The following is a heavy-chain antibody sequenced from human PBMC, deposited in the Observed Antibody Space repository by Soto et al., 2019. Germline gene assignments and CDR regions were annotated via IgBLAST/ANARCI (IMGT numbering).Heavy chain of an antibody. D-gene: IGHD7-27*01. CDR3: AIEYGNKNDELGWFEP. Sequence: EVQLLVSGGDLVQPGGSLRLSCAASGFSFSAYAMSWVRQAPGKGLEWVASVTVLPDLPFYADSVKGRFTISRDNSKNKVSLEMNSLRVADTGIYYCAIEYGNKNDELGWFEPWGQGTRVIGSS. V-gene: IGHV3-23*01. J-gene: IGHJ5*02. CDR2: VTVLPDLP. CDR1: GFSFSAYA.